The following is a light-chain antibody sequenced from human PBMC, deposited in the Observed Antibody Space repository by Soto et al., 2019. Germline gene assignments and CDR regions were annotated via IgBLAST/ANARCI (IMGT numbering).Light chain of an antibody. CDR3: MQGTYAPKT. CDR1: QSLVHSNGNTF. V-gene: IGKV2-30*02. J-gene: IGKJ1*01. CDR2: KVS. Sequence: EVVMTQSPLSLPVTLGQPASISCRSSQSLVHSNGNTFFTWFQQRPGQSPRRLTYKVSIRDSGVSDRFSGSGSGTDFTLKISRVEAEDVGVYYCMQGTYAPKTFGQGTMVEI.